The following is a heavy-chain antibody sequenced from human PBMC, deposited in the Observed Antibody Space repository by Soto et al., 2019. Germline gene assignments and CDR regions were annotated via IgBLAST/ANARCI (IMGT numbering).Heavy chain of an antibody. Sequence: SETLSLTCAVYGGSFSVYSWSWIRQPPGKGLEWIGDINHSGMTHYNPSLESRVSMSVDSSKNQFSLKLNSVTAADTAVYYCARGYSGYDYNFDYWGQGSSVTVSS. CDR1: GGSFSVYS. D-gene: IGHD5-12*01. CDR2: INHSGMT. CDR3: ARGYSGYDYNFDY. V-gene: IGHV4-34*01. J-gene: IGHJ4*02.